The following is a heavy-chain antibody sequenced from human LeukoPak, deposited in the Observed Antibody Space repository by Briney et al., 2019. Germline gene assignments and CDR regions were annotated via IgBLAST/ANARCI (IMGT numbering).Heavy chain of an antibody. CDR1: GFTFENVW. J-gene: IGHJ4*02. Sequence: GGSLRLSVGASGFTFENVWMNWVPQAPGKGLDWVGRIKNKADGETTDYSAAVKGRFSVSRDDSNNVLFLHMNNLKNEDTGIYYCTTGIDYEGGYWGQGTLVTVSS. D-gene: IGHD3-16*01. V-gene: IGHV3-15*07. CDR3: TTGIDYEGGY. CDR2: IKNKADGETT.